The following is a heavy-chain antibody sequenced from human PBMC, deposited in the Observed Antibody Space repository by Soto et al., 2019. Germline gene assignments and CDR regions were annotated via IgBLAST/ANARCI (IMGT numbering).Heavy chain of an antibody. D-gene: IGHD2-2*01. CDR3: AKDQRAVPAAYNWFDP. Sequence: VQLVESGGGVVQPGRSLRLSCAASGFTFSSYGMHWVRQAPGKGLEWVAVISYDGSNKYYADSVKGRFTISRDNSKNTLYLQMNSLRAEDTAVYYCAKDQRAVPAAYNWFDPWGQGTLVTVSS. CDR2: ISYDGSNK. J-gene: IGHJ5*02. V-gene: IGHV3-30*18. CDR1: GFTFSSYG.